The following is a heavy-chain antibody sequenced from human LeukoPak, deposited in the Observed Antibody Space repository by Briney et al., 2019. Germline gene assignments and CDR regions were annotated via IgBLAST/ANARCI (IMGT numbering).Heavy chain of an antibody. J-gene: IGHJ6*03. V-gene: IGHV5-51*01. CDR1: GYSFTTYW. Sequence: GESLKISCKGSGYSFTTYWIGWVRQMPGKGLEWMGIIYSGDSDTRYSPSFQGQVTISADKSVSTAYLQWSSLKASDTAIYYCARHRSTNYYYYYMDVWGKGTTVTVSS. CDR2: IYSGDSDT. CDR3: ARHRSTNYYYYYMDV. D-gene: IGHD5-24*01.